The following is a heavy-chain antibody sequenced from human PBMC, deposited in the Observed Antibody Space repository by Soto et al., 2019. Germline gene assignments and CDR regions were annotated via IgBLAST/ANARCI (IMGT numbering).Heavy chain of an antibody. V-gene: IGHV1-46*01. Sequence: AAVKVSCKASGYTLSMYYIHWMRQAPGQGLELMGIIHPNSGSTTYAQKFQGRVTMTRDTSTSTVYLDLSSLRSEDAAVYYCARSPYSSGYYYAIDYWGQ. CDR2: IHPNSGST. CDR3: ARSPYSSGYYYAIDY. J-gene: IGHJ4*01. CDR1: GYTLSMYY. D-gene: IGHD3-22*01.